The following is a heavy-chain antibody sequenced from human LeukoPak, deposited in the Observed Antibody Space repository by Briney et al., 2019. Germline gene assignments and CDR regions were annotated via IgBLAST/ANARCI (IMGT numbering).Heavy chain of an antibody. J-gene: IGHJ4*02. CDR2: IYYSGST. Sequence: SETLSLTCTVSGGSISTYYWSWIRQPPGKGLEWIGYIYYSGSTNYNPSLKSRVTISVDTSKTQFSLKLNSVTAADTAVYYCARSRGYSYGTTFLDYWGQGTLVTVSS. V-gene: IGHV4-59*08. CDR3: ARSRGYSYGTTFLDY. D-gene: IGHD5-18*01. CDR1: GGSISTYY.